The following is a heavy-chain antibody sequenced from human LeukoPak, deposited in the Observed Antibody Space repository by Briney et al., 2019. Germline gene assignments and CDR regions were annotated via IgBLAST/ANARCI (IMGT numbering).Heavy chain of an antibody. CDR3: AREGYYYDSSVFDY. J-gene: IGHJ4*02. D-gene: IGHD3-22*01. Sequence: SQTLSLTCTVSGVSISSGSYYWSWIRQPAGKGLEWIGRIYTSGSTNYNPSLKSRVTISVDTSKNQFSLKLSSVTAADTAVYYCAREGYYYDSSVFDYWGQGTLVTVSS. V-gene: IGHV4-61*02. CDR1: GVSISSGSYY. CDR2: IYTSGST.